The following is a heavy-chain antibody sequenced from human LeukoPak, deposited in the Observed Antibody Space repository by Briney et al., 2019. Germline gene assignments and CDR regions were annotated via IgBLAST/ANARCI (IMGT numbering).Heavy chain of an antibody. J-gene: IGHJ4*02. CDR3: AKTPSRTIVVVRFDY. D-gene: IGHD3-22*01. CDR1: GFTFDDYA. CDR2: ISWNSGSI. V-gene: IGHV3-9*01. Sequence: GGSLRLSCAASGFTFDDYAMHWVRQAPGKGLEWVSGISWNSGSIGYADSVKGRFTISRDNAKNSLYLQMNSLRAEDTALYYCAKTPSRTIVVVRFDYWGQGTLVTVSS.